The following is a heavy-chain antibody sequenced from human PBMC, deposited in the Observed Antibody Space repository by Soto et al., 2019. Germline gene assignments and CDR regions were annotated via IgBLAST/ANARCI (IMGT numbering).Heavy chain of an antibody. CDR3: ARGQEGIVATH. J-gene: IGHJ4*02. CDR1: GGSLTGYY. V-gene: IGHV4-34*01. D-gene: IGHD5-12*01. CDR2: IKDGGVT. Sequence: QVHLQQWGAGLLKPSETLSLTCAVNGGSLTGYYWSWIRQPPGKGLEWIGEIKDGGVTNYSPSLKGRVTMSADTSKNQFSLMLNSVTAADTAVYYCARGQEGIVATHWDQGTLVTVSS.